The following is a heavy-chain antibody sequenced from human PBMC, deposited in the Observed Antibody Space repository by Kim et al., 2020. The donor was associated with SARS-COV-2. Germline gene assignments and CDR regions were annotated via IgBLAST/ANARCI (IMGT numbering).Heavy chain of an antibody. D-gene: IGHD2-2*01. V-gene: IGHV1-46*01. CDR1: GYTFTSYY. CDR3: ARDRYDRDYYYGMDV. J-gene: IGHJ6*02. CDR2: INPSGGST. Sequence: ASVKVSCKASGYTFTSYYMHWVRQAPGQGLEWMGIINPSGGSTSYAQKFQGRVTMTRDTSTSTVYMELSSLRSEDTAVYYCARDRYDRDYYYGMDVWGQGTTVTVSS.